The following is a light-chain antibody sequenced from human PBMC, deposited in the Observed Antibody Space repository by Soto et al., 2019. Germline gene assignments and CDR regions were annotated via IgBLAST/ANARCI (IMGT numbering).Light chain of an antibody. CDR2: KAS. V-gene: IGKV1-5*03. J-gene: IGKJ4*01. CDR1: QSISSW. Sequence: DIPMTQSPSTLSASVGDRATITCRASQSISSWLAWYQQKPGKAPKLLIYKASSLESGVPSRFSGSGSGTEFTLTISSLQPDDFATYYCQQYNSYPPTFGGGTKVEIK. CDR3: QQYNSYPPT.